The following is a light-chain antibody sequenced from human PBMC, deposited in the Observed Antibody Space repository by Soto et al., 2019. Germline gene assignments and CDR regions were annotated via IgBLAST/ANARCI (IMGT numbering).Light chain of an antibody. V-gene: IGKV3-15*01. CDR1: QFVSTN. CDR2: SAS. J-gene: IGKJ4*01. Sequence: EVVMTQSPATLSVSPGERVTLSCRASQFVSTNLAWYQQKPGQAPRLLIYSASTRATGIPARFSGSGSGTEFTLIISSLQSEDFGVYYCQQFNNWPPLTFGGGTKVEIK. CDR3: QQFNNWPPLT.